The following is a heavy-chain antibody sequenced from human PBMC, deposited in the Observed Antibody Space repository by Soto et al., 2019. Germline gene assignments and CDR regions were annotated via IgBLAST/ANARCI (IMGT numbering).Heavy chain of an antibody. Sequence: ETLSLTLAVSGYSVSNYHWNWIRQPPAKGLEWIGYIYYTGTTKYNSSLESRVTISLDTSNNQFSLKLRSLTAADTAIYYCARGVCSAGRCTDWFDTWGQGTLVTVSS. J-gene: IGHJ5*02. CDR3: ARGVCSAGRCTDWFDT. CDR1: GYSVSNYH. CDR2: IYYTGTT. D-gene: IGHD2-15*01. V-gene: IGHV4-59*02.